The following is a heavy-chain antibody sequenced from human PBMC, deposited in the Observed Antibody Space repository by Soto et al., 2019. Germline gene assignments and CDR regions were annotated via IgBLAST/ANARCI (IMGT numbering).Heavy chain of an antibody. D-gene: IGHD2-8*02. J-gene: IGHJ4*02. CDR1: GASITGTSY. CDR3: ARGMTPPGAPAWHYFDS. Sequence: SETLSLTCTVSGASITGTSYWSWIRQPAGKGLEWIGRFSLSGTTNYNPSLRSRVTMSADVSKNQFSLRLTSVTAADTALYYCARGMTPPGAPAWHYFDSWGQGTLVTVS. CDR2: FSLSGTT. V-gene: IGHV4-4*07.